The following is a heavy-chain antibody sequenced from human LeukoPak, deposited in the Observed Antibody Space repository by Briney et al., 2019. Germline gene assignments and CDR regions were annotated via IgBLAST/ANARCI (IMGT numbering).Heavy chain of an antibody. V-gene: IGHV3-23*01. Sequence: GGSLRLSCAASGFTFSSYAMTWVRQAPGKGLECVSAISGSGGSAYYADSVKGRFTISRDNSKNTLYLQMNSLRAEDTAVYYCAKARIAVAGVLDYWGQGTLVTVSS. CDR2: ISGSGGSA. J-gene: IGHJ4*02. CDR3: AKARIAVAGVLDY. CDR1: GFTFSSYA. D-gene: IGHD6-19*01.